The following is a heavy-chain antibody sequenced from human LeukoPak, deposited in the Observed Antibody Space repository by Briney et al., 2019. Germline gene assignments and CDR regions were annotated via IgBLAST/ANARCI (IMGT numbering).Heavy chain of an antibody. V-gene: IGHV3-11*04. CDR2: ISSSGSTI. CDR3: ARPRYSYGSAFDY. Sequence: GSLRLSCAASGFTFSDCYMSWIRQAPGKRREWASDISSSGSTIYYADSVKGRLTISRDNAKNSLYLQMNSLRAEDTAVYYCARPRYSYGSAFDYWGQGTLVTVSS. CDR1: GFTFSDCY. D-gene: IGHD5-18*01. J-gene: IGHJ4*02.